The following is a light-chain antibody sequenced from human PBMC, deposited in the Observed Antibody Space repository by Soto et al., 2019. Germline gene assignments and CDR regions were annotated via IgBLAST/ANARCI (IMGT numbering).Light chain of an antibody. J-gene: IGLJ2*01. CDR1: SSNIGAGYD. Sequence: VLTQPPSVSGAPGQRVTISCTGSSSNIGAGYDVHWYQQLPGTAPKLLIYGNSNRPSGVPDRFSGSKSGTSASLAITGLQAEDEADYYCQSYDSSLSGSVFGGGTKLTVL. V-gene: IGLV1-40*01. CDR2: GNS. CDR3: QSYDSSLSGSV.